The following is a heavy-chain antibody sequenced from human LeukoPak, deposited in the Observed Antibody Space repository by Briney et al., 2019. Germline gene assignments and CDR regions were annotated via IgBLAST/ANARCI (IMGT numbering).Heavy chain of an antibody. CDR3: ASSYYYDSSEYYFDY. Sequence: GASVKVSCKASGGTFSSYTISWVRQAPGQGLEWMGRINPILGIANYAQKFQGRVTITADKSTSTAYMELGSLRSEDTAVYYCASSYYYDSSEYYFDYWGQGTLVTVSS. J-gene: IGHJ4*02. V-gene: IGHV1-69*02. CDR1: GGTFSSYT. CDR2: INPILGIA. D-gene: IGHD3-22*01.